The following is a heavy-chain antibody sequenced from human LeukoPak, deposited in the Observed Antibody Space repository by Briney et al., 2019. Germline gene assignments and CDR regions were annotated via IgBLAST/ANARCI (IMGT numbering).Heavy chain of an antibody. CDR1: GGSISSYY. Sequence: SSETLSLTCTVSGGSISSYYWSWTRQPPGKGLEWIGYIYYSGSTNYNPSLKSRVTISVDTSKNQFSLKLSSVTAADTAVYYCAREGIFGARSFDYWGQGTLVTVSS. J-gene: IGHJ4*02. D-gene: IGHD3-3*01. V-gene: IGHV4-59*01. CDR3: AREGIFGARSFDY. CDR2: IYYSGST.